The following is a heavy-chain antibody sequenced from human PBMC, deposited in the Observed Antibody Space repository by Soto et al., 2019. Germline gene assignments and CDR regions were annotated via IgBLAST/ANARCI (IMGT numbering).Heavy chain of an antibody. V-gene: IGHV1-8*01. Sequence: QVQLVQSGAEVKKPGASVKVSCNASGYTFTSYDINWVRQATGQGLEWMGWMNHNSGNTGYAQKFQGRVTMTRNTAISTAYMELSSLRSDDTAVYYCARQSGQQEEAFDPWGQGTLVTVCS. CDR3: ARQSGQQEEAFDP. J-gene: IGHJ5*02. CDR2: MNHNSGNT. CDR1: GYTFTSYD. D-gene: IGHD1-26*01.